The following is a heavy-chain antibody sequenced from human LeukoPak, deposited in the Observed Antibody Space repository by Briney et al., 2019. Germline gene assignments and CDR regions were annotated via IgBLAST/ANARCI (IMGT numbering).Heavy chain of an antibody. CDR3: ARDNTIFGVVMGGYDY. V-gene: IGHV3-7*01. CDR2: IKRDGSEK. CDR1: GFTFSSYW. D-gene: IGHD3-3*01. Sequence: GGSLRLSCAASGFTFSSYWMSWVRQAPGKGLEWVANIKRDGSEKYYVDSVKGRFTISRDNAKNSLYLQMNSLRAEDTAVYYCARDNTIFGVVMGGYDYWGQGTLVTVSS. J-gene: IGHJ4*02.